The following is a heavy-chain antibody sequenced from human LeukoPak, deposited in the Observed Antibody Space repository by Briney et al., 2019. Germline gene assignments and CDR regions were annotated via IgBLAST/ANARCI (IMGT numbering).Heavy chain of an antibody. CDR3: ARVGPAWGDVYYYGMDV. V-gene: IGHV3-21*01. D-gene: IGHD2-21*02. CDR2: ISSSSSYI. Sequence: NPGGSLRLSCAASGFTFSSYSMNWVRQAPGKGLEWVSSISSSSSYIYYADSVKGRFTISRDNAKNSLYLQMNSLRAEDTAVYYCARVGPAWGDVYYYGMDVWGQGTTVTVSS. J-gene: IGHJ6*02. CDR1: GFTFSSYS.